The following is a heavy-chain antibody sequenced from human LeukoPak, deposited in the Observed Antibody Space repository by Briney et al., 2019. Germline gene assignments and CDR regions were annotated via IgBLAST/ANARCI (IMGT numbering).Heavy chain of an antibody. CDR2: IYHSGIT. J-gene: IGHJ4*02. CDR1: GGSFSGYY. Sequence: PSETLSLTCAVYGGSFSGYYWSWIRQPPGKGLEWIGNIYHSGITYYTPSLKSRVTISVDTSKNQFYLKLSSVTAADTAVYYCARAVGYFDWLPLFDYWGQGTLVTVSS. CDR3: ARAVGYFDWLPLFDY. V-gene: IGHV4-34*01. D-gene: IGHD3-9*01.